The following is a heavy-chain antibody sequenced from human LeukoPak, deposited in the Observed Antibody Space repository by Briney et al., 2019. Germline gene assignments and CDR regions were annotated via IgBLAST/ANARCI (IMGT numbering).Heavy chain of an antibody. CDR3: AREGPLDSSTSCPDY. CDR2: ISYDGSNK. Sequence: GGSLRLSCAASGFTFSSYAMHWVRQAPGKGLEWVAVISYDGSNKYYADSVKGRFTISRDNSKHTLYLQMNSLRAEDTAVYYCAREGPLDSSTSCPDYWGQGTLVTVSS. J-gene: IGHJ4*02. D-gene: IGHD2-2*01. CDR1: GFTFSSYA. V-gene: IGHV3-30*04.